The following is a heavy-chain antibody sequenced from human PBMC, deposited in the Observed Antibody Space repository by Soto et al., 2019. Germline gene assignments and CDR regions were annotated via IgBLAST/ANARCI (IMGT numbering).Heavy chain of an antibody. J-gene: IGHJ6*03. V-gene: IGHV4-39*01. CDR1: GGSISSSSYY. D-gene: IGHD5-12*01. CDR2: IYYSGST. CDR3: ARAARGRSGYDNDHYYYMDV. Sequence: PSETLSLTCTVSGGSISSSSYYWGWIRQPPGKGLEWIGSIYYSGSTYYNPSLKSRVTISVDTSKSQFSLKLSSVTAADTAVYYCARAARGRSGYDNDHYYYMDVWGKGTTVTVSS.